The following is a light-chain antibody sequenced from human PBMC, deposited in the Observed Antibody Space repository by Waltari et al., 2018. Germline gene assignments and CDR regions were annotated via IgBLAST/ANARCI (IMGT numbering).Light chain of an antibody. J-gene: IGKJ4*01. CDR1: QSVSSY. CDR2: AAS. CDR3: QQRSNWPPLT. Sequence: EIVLTQSQATLSLSPGERATLSCRASQSVSSYLAWYQQKPGQAPRLLIYAASNRATGIPARFSGSGSGTDFTLTISSLEPEDFAVYYCQQRSNWPPLTFGGGTKVEIK. V-gene: IGKV3-11*01.